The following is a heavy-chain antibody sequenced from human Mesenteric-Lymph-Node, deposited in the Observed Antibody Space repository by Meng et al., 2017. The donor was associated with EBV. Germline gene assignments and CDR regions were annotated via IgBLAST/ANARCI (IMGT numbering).Heavy chain of an antibody. J-gene: IGHJ4*02. CDR2: INHSGST. CDR3: ARGEKGPIDY. Sequence: VPPTQWGARLLEPSEAPAPPFACYGGSFSGYYWGWIRQPPGKGLEWIGEINHSGSTNYNPSLKSRVTISVDTSKNQFSLKLSSVTAADTAVYYCARGEKGPIDYWGQGTLVTVSS. V-gene: IGHV4-34*01. CDR1: GGSFSGYY.